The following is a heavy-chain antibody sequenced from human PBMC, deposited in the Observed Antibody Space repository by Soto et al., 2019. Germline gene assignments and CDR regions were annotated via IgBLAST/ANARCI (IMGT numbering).Heavy chain of an antibody. D-gene: IGHD1-26*01. Sequence: QVQLVQSGAEVKKPGASVKVSCKASGYTFTSYGISWVRQAPGQGLEWMGRISVYHVNTNYAQKLQGRVTMTTDTSTSTAYTELRSLRSDDPAVYYCARVVGALGHGFDPWGQGTLVTVYS. V-gene: IGHV1-18*01. CDR2: ISVYHVNT. J-gene: IGHJ5*02. CDR3: ARVVGALGHGFDP. CDR1: GYTFTSYG.